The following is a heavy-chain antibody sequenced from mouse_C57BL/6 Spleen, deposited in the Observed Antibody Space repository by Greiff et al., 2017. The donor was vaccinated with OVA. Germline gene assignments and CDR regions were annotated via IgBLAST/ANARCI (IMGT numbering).Heavy chain of an antibody. CDR1: GYAFTNYL. V-gene: IGHV1-54*01. CDR3: AREDYYGNYGYFDV. CDR2: INPGSGGT. J-gene: IGHJ1*03. Sequence: QVQLQQSGAELVRPGTSVKVSCKASGYAFTNYLIEWVKQRPGQGLEWIGVINPGSGGTNYNEKFKGKATLTADKSSSTAYMQLSSLTSEDSAVYFCAREDYYGNYGYFDVWGTGTTVTVSS. D-gene: IGHD2-1*01.